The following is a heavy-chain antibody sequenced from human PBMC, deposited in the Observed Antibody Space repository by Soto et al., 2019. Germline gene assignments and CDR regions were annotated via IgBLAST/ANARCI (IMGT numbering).Heavy chain of an antibody. V-gene: IGHV1-2*02. D-gene: IGHD3-16*02. CDR2: INSNSGDT. CDR3: ARDNTFGGVLAIFDN. CDR1: GYTFTGFY. Sequence: ASVKVSCKXSGYTFTGFYMHWVRQAPGHGLEWMGWINSNSGDTNYAQKFRGRVTVTRDTSISTVYTELSRLTSDDTAIYYCARDNTFGGVLAIFDNWGQGALVTVSS. J-gene: IGHJ4*02.